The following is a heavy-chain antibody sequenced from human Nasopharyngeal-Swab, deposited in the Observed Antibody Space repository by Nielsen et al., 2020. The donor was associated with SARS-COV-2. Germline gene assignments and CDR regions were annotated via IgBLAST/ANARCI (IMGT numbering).Heavy chain of an antibody. CDR3: AKVYSCIDI. D-gene: IGHD2-15*01. CDR1: GCTFSNSA. Sequence: GGSLRLSCAASGCTFSNSAMSWVRQFPGKGLEWVATITGSGGGTYSADSVKGRFTISRDNLKNTLYLQMSSLRADDTAVYYCAKVYSCIDIWGQGTLVTVSS. V-gene: IGHV3-23*01. J-gene: IGHJ4*01. CDR2: ITGSGGGT.